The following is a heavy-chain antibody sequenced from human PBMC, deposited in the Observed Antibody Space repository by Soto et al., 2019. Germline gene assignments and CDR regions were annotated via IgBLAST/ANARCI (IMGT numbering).Heavy chain of an antibody. CDR1: GDIFSGYS. Sequence: QVQLVQSGAEVKRPGSSVKVSCKTSGDIFSGYSISWVRQAPGQGLEWMGGIIPICGTTDYAQRFHGRVTITADKSTTTVYMDLYSLKSEDTAVYYCARDLGSGYDPGDYWGQGTLVTVSS. V-gene: IGHV1-69*14. D-gene: IGHD5-12*01. J-gene: IGHJ4*02. CDR3: ARDLGSGYDPGDY. CDR2: IIPICGTT.